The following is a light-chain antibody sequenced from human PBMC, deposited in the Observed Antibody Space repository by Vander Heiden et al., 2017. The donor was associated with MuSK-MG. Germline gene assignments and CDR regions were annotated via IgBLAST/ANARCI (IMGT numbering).Light chain of an antibody. V-gene: IGKV1-33*01. Sequence: DIPMTQSPSSLAASVGDRVTITCQASQDIRNYLNWYQQKPGKAPKLLIYDASNFETGVPSRFSGSGSWTDFTFTISSLQPEDIATYYCQQYDNLPPGVTFGPGTKVDIK. CDR2: DAS. CDR3: QQYDNLPPGVT. J-gene: IGKJ3*01. CDR1: QDIRNY.